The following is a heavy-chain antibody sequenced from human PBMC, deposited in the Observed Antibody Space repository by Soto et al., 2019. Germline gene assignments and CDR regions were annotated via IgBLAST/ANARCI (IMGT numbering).Heavy chain of an antibody. J-gene: IGHJ5*02. V-gene: IGHV1-58*01. D-gene: IGHD6-13*01. CDR2: IVVGSGNT. Sequence: SVKVSCKASGFTFTSSAVQWVRQARGQRLEWIGWIVVGSGNTNYAQKFQERVTITRDMSTSTAYMELSSLRSEDTAVYYCAATYSSSWSEVWFDPWGQGTLVTVSS. CDR1: GFTFTSSA. CDR3: AATYSSSWSEVWFDP.